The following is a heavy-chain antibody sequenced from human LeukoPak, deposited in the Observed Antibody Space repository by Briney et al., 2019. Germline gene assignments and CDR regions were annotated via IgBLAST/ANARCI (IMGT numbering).Heavy chain of an antibody. D-gene: IGHD1-26*01. CDR1: DDSITTYY. V-gene: IGHV4-59*12. CDR2: IYYSGST. Sequence: SETLSLTCTVSDDSITTYYWSWIRQPPGKGLEWIGYIYYSGSTNYNPSLKSRVTISVDTSKNQFSLKLSSVTAADTAVYYCAREIGTPRVGYFDYWGQGTLVTVSS. J-gene: IGHJ4*02. CDR3: AREIGTPRVGYFDY.